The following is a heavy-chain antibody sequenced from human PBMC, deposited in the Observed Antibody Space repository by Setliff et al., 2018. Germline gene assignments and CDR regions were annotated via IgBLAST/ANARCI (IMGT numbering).Heavy chain of an antibody. CDR3: AKEKSSSTWYERKPFDC. CDR2: ITIDDAYS. V-gene: IGHV3-23*01. Sequence: GGSLRLSCAASGFSFRTYAMSWVRQAPGKGLEWVSTITIDDAYSYYADSVKRRFTISRDNSQNTLYLQMNSLRAEDTAVYYCAKEKSSSTWYERKPFDCWGQGTPVTVSS. CDR1: GFSFRTYA. J-gene: IGHJ4*02. D-gene: IGHD6-13*01.